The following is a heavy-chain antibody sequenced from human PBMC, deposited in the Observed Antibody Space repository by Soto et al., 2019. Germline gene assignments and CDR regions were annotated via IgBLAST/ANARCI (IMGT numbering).Heavy chain of an antibody. CDR1: GGSFSGYY. Sequence: PSETLSLTCAVYGGSFSGYYWSWIRQPPGKGLEWIGEINHSGSTNYNPSLKSRVTISVDTSKNQFSLKLSSVTAADTAVYYCARGLYSSSWVPFDYWGQGTLVTVSS. V-gene: IGHV4-34*01. D-gene: IGHD6-13*01. CDR2: INHSGST. J-gene: IGHJ4*02. CDR3: ARGLYSSSWVPFDY.